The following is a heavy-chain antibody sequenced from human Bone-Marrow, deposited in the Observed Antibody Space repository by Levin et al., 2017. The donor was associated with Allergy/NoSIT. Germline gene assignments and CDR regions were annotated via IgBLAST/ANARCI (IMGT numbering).Heavy chain of an antibody. Sequence: PVASVKVSCKASGYTFTGYYMHWVRQAPGQGLEWMGWINPNSGGTNYAQKFQGRVTMTRDTSISTAYMELSRLRSDDTAVYYCLRGYSSSSSYHYWGQGTLVTVSS. CDR1: GYTFTGYY. V-gene: IGHV1-2*02. J-gene: IGHJ4*02. CDR2: INPNSGGT. CDR3: LRGYSSSSSYHY. D-gene: IGHD6-6*01.